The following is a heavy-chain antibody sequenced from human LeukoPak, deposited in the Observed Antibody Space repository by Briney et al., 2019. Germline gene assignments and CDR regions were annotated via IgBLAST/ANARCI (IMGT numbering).Heavy chain of an antibody. CDR3: ARDVFMSGGYYYDYFDY. CDR1: GYTFSSYG. CDR2: ISAYSDNT. V-gene: IGHV1-18*01. D-gene: IGHD3-22*01. J-gene: IGHJ4*02. Sequence: ASVKVSCTASGYTFSSYGISWVRQAPGQGLEWMGWISAYSDNTNFAQKLQGRVTMTTDTSTSTAYMELRSLRSDDTAVYYCARDVFMSGGYYYDYFDYWGQGTLVTVSS.